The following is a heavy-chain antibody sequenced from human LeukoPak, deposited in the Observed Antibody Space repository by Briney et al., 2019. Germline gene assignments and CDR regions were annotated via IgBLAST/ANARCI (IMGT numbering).Heavy chain of an antibody. Sequence: SETLSLTCTVSGGSITSSSYYWGWIRQPPGKGLEWIGSIYYSGSTYYNPSLKSRVTISVDTSKNQFSLKLSSVTAADTAVYYYARQGYSYDSDYWGQGTLVTVSS. D-gene: IGHD5-18*01. V-gene: IGHV4-39*01. CDR2: IYYSGST. J-gene: IGHJ4*02. CDR1: GGSITSSSYY. CDR3: ARQGYSYDSDY.